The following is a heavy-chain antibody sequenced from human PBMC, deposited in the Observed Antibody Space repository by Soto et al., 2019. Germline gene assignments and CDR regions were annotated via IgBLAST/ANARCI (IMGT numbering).Heavy chain of an antibody. D-gene: IGHD2-15*01. V-gene: IGHV1-69*02. J-gene: IGHJ5*02. CDR3: ARVEEVYCSGGSCPGWFDP. CDR2: IIPILGIA. Sequence: QVQLVQSGAEVKKPGSSVKVSCKASGGTFSSYTISWVRQAPGQGLEWMGRIIPILGIANYAQKFQGRVTITADKATCTASMELSRLRSEDTAVYYCARVEEVYCSGGSCPGWFDPWGQGTLVTVSS. CDR1: GGTFSSYT.